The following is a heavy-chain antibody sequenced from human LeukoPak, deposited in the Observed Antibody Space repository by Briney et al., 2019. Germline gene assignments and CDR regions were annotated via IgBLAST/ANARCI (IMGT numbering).Heavy chain of an antibody. CDR1: GGSISSHY. CDR2: IYYSGST. D-gene: IGHD3-10*01. CDR3: ARSYDHNWFDP. V-gene: IGHV4-59*11. J-gene: IGHJ5*02. Sequence: SETLSLTCTVSGGSISSHYWSWIPQPPGKGLEWIGYIYYSGSTNYNPSLKSRVTISVDTSKIQFSLKLSSVTAADTAVYYCARSYDHNWFDPWGQGTLVTVSS.